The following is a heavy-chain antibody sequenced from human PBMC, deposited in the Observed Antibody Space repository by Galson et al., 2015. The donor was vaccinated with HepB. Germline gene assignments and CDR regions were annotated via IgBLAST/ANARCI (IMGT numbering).Heavy chain of an antibody. V-gene: IGHV3-49*03. J-gene: IGHJ4*02. CDR3: TPSWGIVGATGGY. CDR1: GFTFGDYA. D-gene: IGHD1-26*01. Sequence: SLRLSCAASGFTFGDYAMSWFRQAPGKGLEWVGFIRSKAYGGTTEYAASVKGRFTISRDDSKSIAYLQMNSLKTEDTAVYYCTPSWGIVGATGGYWGQGTLVTVSS. CDR2: IRSKAYGGTT.